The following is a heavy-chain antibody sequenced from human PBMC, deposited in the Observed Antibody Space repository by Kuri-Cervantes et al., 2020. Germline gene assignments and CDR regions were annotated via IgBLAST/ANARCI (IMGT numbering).Heavy chain of an antibody. D-gene: IGHD3-22*01. CDR1: SGSIASTYHY. J-gene: IGHJ4*02. Sequence: SETLSLTCTVSSGSIASTYHYWDWIRQPPGKGLEWIGSIYASVNTYYNPSLKSRVTISGDTSKNQFSLELSSVAAADTAVYYCASATYYDRSGYYYFDYWGQGTLVTVSS. CDR3: ASATYYDRSGYYYFDY. V-gene: IGHV4-39*07. CDR2: IYASVNT.